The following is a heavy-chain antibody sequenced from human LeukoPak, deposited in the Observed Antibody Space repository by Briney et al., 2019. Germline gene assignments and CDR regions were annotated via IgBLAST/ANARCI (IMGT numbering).Heavy chain of an antibody. Sequence: GGSLRLSCAASGFTFSSCSMNWVRQAPGKGLEWVSSISSSSSYIYYADSVKGRFTISRDNAKNSLYLQMNSLRAEDTAVYYCARQAVLGVATTDYYYMDVWGKGTTVTVSS. D-gene: IGHD5-12*01. J-gene: IGHJ6*03. CDR3: ARQAVLGVATTDYYYMDV. V-gene: IGHV3-21*01. CDR2: ISSSSSYI. CDR1: GFTFSSCS.